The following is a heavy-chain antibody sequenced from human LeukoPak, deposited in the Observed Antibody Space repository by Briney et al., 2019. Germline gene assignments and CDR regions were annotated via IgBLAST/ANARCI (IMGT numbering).Heavy chain of an antibody. J-gene: IGHJ4*02. CDR1: GFTFSRYW. D-gene: IGHD2-15*01. CDR2: ISPDGSTT. CDR3: ARGRYCSGHNCYFDY. Sequence: GGSLRLSCAASGFTFSRYWMHWVRQAPGKGLMWVSRISPDGSTTLYADSVKGRFTISRDNAKNSLYLQMNSLRAEDTAVYYCARGRYCSGHNCYFDYWGQGTLVTVSS. V-gene: IGHV3-74*03.